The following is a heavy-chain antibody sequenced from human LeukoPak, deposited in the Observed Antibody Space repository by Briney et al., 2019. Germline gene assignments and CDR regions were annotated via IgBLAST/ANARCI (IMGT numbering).Heavy chain of an antibody. CDR1: GGSIRSSSYY. CDR3: ARQAGTYYFYYYMDV. J-gene: IGHJ6*03. Sequence: SETLSLTCTVSGGSIRSSSYYWGWIRQPPGKGLEWIGSIYYSGSTNYNPSLRSRVTISVDTSKNQFSLKLSSVTAADTAVYFCARQAGTYYFYYYMDVWGKGTTVTVSS. CDR2: IYYSGST. D-gene: IGHD6-13*01. V-gene: IGHV4-39*01.